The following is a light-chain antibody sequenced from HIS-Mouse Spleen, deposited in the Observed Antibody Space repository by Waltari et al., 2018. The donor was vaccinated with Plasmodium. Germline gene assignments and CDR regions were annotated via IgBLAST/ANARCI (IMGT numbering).Light chain of an antibody. CDR3: CSYAGSSTLV. V-gene: IGLV2-23*01. Sequence: QSALTQPASVSGSPGQSITISCTGTSSDVWSYNLVSWYQQHPGKAPKLMIYEGSKRPSGVSKRFSGSKSGNTASLTISGLQAEDEAYYYCCSYAGSSTLVFGGGTKLTVL. J-gene: IGLJ3*02. CDR1: SSDVWSYNL. CDR2: EGS.